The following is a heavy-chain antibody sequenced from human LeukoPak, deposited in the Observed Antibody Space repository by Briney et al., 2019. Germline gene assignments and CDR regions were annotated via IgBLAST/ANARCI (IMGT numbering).Heavy chain of an antibody. CDR1: GFTFNNYA. D-gene: IGHD4-17*01. CDR3: ARDYADYVGYFFFDY. Sequence: GGSLRLFRAASGFTFNNYAMNWVRQAPGKGLEGVLSISGGGETTYYADSAKGRLTISRDNSQNTLYLQMNSLRAEDTAVYYCARDYADYVGYFFFDYWGQGTLVTVSS. V-gene: IGHV3-23*01. CDR2: ISGGGETT. J-gene: IGHJ4*02.